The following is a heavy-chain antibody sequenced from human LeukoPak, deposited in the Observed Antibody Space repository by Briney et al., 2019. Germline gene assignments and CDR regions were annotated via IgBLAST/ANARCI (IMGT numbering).Heavy chain of an antibody. D-gene: IGHD1-14*01. CDR1: GLTFSSYG. CDR2: ISYDGSNK. Sequence: GGSLRLSCAASGLTFSSYGMHWVRQALGKGLEWVAVISYDGSNKYYADSVKGRFTISRDNSKNTLYLQMNSLRAEDTAVYYCARDNHYYMDVWGKGTTVTVSS. V-gene: IGHV3-30*19. CDR3: ARDNHYYMDV. J-gene: IGHJ6*03.